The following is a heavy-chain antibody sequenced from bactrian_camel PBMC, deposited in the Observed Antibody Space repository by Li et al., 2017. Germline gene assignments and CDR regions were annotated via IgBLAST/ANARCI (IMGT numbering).Heavy chain of an antibody. J-gene: IGHJ4*01. V-gene: IGHV3S55*01. CDR1: EYTYC. Sequence: HVQLVESGGGSVQAGGSLRLSCAASEYTYCMAWFRQAPEMEREAVAFIDSIHRATYSDSVKGRFTISRDNAKMTLSLQMNNLKPEDTAMYFCAADPILSGSRWCPSFSTEETYDWNWWGHGTQVTVS. CDR2: IDSIHRA. D-gene: IGHD7*01. CDR3: AADPILSGSRWCPSFSTEETYDWNW.